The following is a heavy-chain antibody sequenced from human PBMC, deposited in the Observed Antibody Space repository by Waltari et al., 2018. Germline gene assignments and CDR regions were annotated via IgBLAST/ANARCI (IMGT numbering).Heavy chain of an antibody. V-gene: IGHV4-34*02. CDR2: INHSGST. CDR1: GGSFSGYY. D-gene: IGHD2-2*01. Sequence: QVQLQQWGAGLLKPSETLSLTCAVYGGSFSGYYWSWIRQPPGKGLEWIGEINHSGSTNYNPSLRRRVTISGDTSKNQFSLKLSSVTAADTAVYYCARVPGVPAAPRVYYFDYWGQGTLVTVSS. J-gene: IGHJ4*02. CDR3: ARVPGVPAAPRVYYFDY.